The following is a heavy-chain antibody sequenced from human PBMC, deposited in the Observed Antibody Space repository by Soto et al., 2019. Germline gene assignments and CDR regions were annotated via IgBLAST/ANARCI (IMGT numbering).Heavy chain of an antibody. V-gene: IGHV1-8*01. D-gene: IGHD6-13*01. CDR2: MNPNSGNT. Sequence: QVQLVQSGAEVKKPGASVKVSCKASGYTFTSYDINWVRQATGQGLEWMGWMNPNSGNTGYAQKFQGRVTMTRNTSISTAYMELSSLRSEDTAVYYCARGLGRSSWYRASFFDYWGQGTLVTVSS. CDR1: GYTFTSYD. CDR3: ARGLGRSSWYRASFFDY. J-gene: IGHJ4*02.